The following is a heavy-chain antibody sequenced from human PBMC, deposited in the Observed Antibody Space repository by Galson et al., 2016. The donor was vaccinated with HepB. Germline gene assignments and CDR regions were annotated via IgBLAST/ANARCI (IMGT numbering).Heavy chain of an antibody. Sequence: SVKVSCKASGYVFSSYVITWVRQAPGQGPEWMGSISVHNGKTNFEQKFQARVTITTDTSTSTAYMELRSLRSDNTALYSCAGFDPVVPAYAFDLWGQGTMVTVSS. CDR2: ISVHNGKT. CDR1: GYVFSSYV. V-gene: IGHV1-18*04. D-gene: IGHD2-2*01. CDR3: AGFDPVVPAYAFDL. J-gene: IGHJ3*01.